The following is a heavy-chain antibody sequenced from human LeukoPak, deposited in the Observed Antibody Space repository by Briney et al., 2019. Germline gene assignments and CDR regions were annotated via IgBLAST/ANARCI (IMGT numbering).Heavy chain of an antibody. CDR1: GFMFSNYY. V-gene: IGHV3-74*01. Sequence: PGGSLRLSCVGSGFMFSNYYMYWVRQAPGKGLVWVSRIKNAGIDTIYADSVKGRFTVSRDNAKNTVYLQMSSLRAEDTAVYYCARGGYGHNMDVWGEGTTATVSS. J-gene: IGHJ6*03. CDR2: IKNAGIDT. D-gene: IGHD3-10*01. CDR3: ARGGYGHNMDV.